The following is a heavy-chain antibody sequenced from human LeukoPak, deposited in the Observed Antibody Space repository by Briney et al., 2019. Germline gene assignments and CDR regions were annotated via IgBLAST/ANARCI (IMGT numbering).Heavy chain of an antibody. CDR1: GASISDDY. Sequence: PSETLSLTCRISGASISDDYWTWIRQPPGKGLEWIDYIYYGGQTNYNPSLKRRVTISHGTSTTGFSLKLASVTAADTAVYYCARDRSPRGFDSWGQGTLVTVSS. J-gene: IGHJ4*02. D-gene: IGHD3-10*01. CDR3: ARDRSPRGFDS. V-gene: IGHV4-59*01. CDR2: IYYGGQT.